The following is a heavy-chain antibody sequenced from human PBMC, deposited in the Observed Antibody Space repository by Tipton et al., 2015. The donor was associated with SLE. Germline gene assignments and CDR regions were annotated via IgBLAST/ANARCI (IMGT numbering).Heavy chain of an antibody. J-gene: IGHJ4*02. CDR2: VYRSGST. CDR3: ARDKSSHSKYILDY. Sequence: TLSLTCTVSGDSISTGPYYWTWIRQPAGKGLEGIGRVYRSGSTDYNPSLKSRVTISVDTSKNQFSLKLSSVTAADTAVYYCARDKSSHSKYILDYWGQGTLVSVSS. V-gene: IGHV4-61*02. D-gene: IGHD3-3*02. CDR1: GDSISTGPYY.